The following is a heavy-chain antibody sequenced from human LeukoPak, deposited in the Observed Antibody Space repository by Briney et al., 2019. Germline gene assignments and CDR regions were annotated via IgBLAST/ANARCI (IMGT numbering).Heavy chain of an antibody. CDR1: GYTFTSYG. CDR2: ISAYNGNT. D-gene: IGHD6-19*01. Sequence: RASVKVSCKASGYTFTSYGISWVRQAPGQGLEWMGWISAYNGNTNYAQKLQGRVTMTTDTSTSTAYMELRSLRSDDTAVYYCATFQQSYSSGWYPLGYWGQGTLVTVSS. V-gene: IGHV1-18*01. J-gene: IGHJ4*02. CDR3: ATFQQSYSSGWYPLGY.